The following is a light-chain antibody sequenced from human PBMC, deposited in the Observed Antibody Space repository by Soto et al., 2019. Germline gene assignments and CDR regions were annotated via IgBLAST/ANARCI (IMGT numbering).Light chain of an antibody. J-gene: IGLJ1*01. Sequence: QSVLAQPTSVSGSPGQSIAISCTGTSSDVGGYNYVSWYQQHPDRVPKVIIYDVSQRPSGVPDRFSGSKSGNTASLTITDLQAEDEADYYCCSNAGGPDVFGTGTKVTVL. CDR1: SSDVGGYNY. V-gene: IGLV2-11*01. CDR2: DVS. CDR3: CSNAGGPDV.